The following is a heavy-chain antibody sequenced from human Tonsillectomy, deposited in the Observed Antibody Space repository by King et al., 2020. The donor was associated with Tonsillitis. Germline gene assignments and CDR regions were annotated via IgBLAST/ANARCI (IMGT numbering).Heavy chain of an antibody. CDR2: FSVGVGST. Sequence: VQLVESGGGLVQPGGSLRPPCAASGFPFGSYALTWVRRAPGKGLEWVSAFSVGVGSTFYADSVKGRFTISRDNSKNTLYLHMNSLRAEDTAVYYCAKDRAVVTPNFFDYWGQGTLVTVSS. V-gene: IGHV3-23*04. J-gene: IGHJ4*02. CDR1: GFPFGSYA. D-gene: IGHD4-23*01. CDR3: AKDRAVVTPNFFDY.